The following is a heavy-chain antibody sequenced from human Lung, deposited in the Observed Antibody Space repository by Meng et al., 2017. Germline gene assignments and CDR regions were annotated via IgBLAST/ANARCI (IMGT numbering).Heavy chain of an antibody. CDR3: AHSWGSGYYFGPLDY. CDR2: IYWDDEK. J-gene: IGHJ4*02. V-gene: IGHV2-5*02. Sequence: QITLKESGPALVKPTQTLTLTCTLSGSSLSTSGVAVGWIRQPPGKALEWLALIYWDDEKRYSPSLKSRLTITKDTSKNHVVPTMTNMDPVDTATYYCAHSWGSGYYFGPLDYWGQGTLVIVSS. D-gene: IGHD3-22*01. CDR1: GSSLSTSGVA.